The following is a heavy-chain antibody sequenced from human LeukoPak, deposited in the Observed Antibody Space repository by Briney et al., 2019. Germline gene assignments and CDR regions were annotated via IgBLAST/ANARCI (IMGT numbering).Heavy chain of an antibody. D-gene: IGHD6-13*01. V-gene: IGHV1-18*01. CDR2: ISAYNGNT. Sequence: ASVTVSFKASGYTFTSYGISWVRQAPGQGLEWMGWISAYNGNTNYAQKLQGRVTMTTDTSTSTAYMELRSLRSDDTAVYYCALGIAAAGNLDYWGQGILVTVSS. CDR1: GYTFTSYG. CDR3: ALGIAAAGNLDY. J-gene: IGHJ4*02.